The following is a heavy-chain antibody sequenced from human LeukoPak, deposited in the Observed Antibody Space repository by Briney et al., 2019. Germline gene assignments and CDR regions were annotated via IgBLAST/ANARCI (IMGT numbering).Heavy chain of an antibody. CDR2: INHSGST. V-gene: IGHV4-34*01. D-gene: IGHD6-13*01. Sequence: SETLSLTCAVYGGSFSGYYWSWIRQPPGKGLEWIGEINHSGSTNYNPSLKSRVTISVDTSKNQFSLKLSSVTAADTAVYYCASVGQQLLFYWGQGTLVTVSS. CDR1: GGSFSGYY. J-gene: IGHJ4*02. CDR3: ASVGQQLLFY.